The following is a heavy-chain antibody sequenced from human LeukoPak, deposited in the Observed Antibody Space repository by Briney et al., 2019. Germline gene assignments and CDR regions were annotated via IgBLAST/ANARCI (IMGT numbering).Heavy chain of an antibody. Sequence: PSETLSLTCTVSGGSISSYYWSWIRQPPGRGLEWIGYIYYSGSTNYNPSLKSRVTISVDTSKNQFFLKLSSVTAADTAVYYCARRGNLRFSDYFDYWGQGTLVTVSS. CDR3: ARRGNLRFSDYFDY. CDR1: GGSISSYY. J-gene: IGHJ4*02. CDR2: IYYSGST. D-gene: IGHD3-3*01. V-gene: IGHV4-59*01.